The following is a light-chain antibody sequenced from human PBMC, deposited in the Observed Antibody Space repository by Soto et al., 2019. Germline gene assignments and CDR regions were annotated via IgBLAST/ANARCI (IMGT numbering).Light chain of an antibody. J-gene: IGKJ2*01. Sequence: DGVMTQSPRSLPVTLGQPASISCSSSQSLLDSDGNNSLNWFQQRTGQSPRRLIYKVSIRDSGGPDRFSGSGSGTDFTLKISRGEADDVGVYYCMQGKHWPPYTFGQGTKLEI. CDR1: QSLLDSDGNNS. CDR2: KVS. CDR3: MQGKHWPPYT. V-gene: IGKV2-30*01.